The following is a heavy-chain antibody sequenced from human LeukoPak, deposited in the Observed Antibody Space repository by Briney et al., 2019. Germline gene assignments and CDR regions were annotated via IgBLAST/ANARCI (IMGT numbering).Heavy chain of an antibody. V-gene: IGHV3-23*01. J-gene: IGHJ4*02. CDR1: GITFSSFW. CDR3: AKLRVPPADYYDY. D-gene: IGHD3-10*01. Sequence: GGSLRLSCAVSGITFSSFWMSWVRQAPGKGLEWVATISGSGDSPYYRDSLQGRFTCSRDNSKNTLYLQMDSLRAEDTALYYCAKLRVPPADYYDYWGQGTLVTVSS. CDR2: ISGSGDSP.